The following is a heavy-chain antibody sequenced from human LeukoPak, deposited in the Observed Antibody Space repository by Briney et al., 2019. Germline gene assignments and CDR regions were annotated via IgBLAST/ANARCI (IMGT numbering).Heavy chain of an antibody. CDR1: GGSFSGYY. CDR3: ARGLLVAAFDI. V-gene: IGHV4-34*01. D-gene: IGHD2-15*01. J-gene: IGHJ3*02. Sequence: KPSETLSLTCAVYGGSFSGYYWGWIRQPPGKGLEWIGEINHSGSTNYNPSLKSRVTISVDTSKNQFSLKLSSVTAADTAVYYCARGLLVAAFDIWGQGTMVTVSS. CDR2: INHSGST.